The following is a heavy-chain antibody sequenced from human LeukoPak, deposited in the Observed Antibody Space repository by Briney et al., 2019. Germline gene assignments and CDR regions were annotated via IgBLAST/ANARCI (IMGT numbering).Heavy chain of an antibody. J-gene: IGHJ4*02. Sequence: ASVKVSCKASGYTFTSYYMRWVRQAPGRGLEWMGIINPSGGSTSYAQKFQGRVTMTRDTSTSTVYMELSSLRSEDTAVYYCAREDTAMVKAGDYWGQGTLVTVSS. CDR1: GYTFTSYY. V-gene: IGHV1-46*01. D-gene: IGHD5-18*01. CDR2: INPSGGST. CDR3: AREDTAMVKAGDY.